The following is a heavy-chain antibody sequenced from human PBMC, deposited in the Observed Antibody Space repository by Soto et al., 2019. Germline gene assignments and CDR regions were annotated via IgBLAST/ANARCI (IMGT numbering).Heavy chain of an antibody. V-gene: IGHV3-23*01. J-gene: IGHJ4*02. Sequence: EVQLLDSGGGLVQPGGALRLSWAASGFTFSTYAMSWVRQAPGKGLEWVSAINGSSIDTYYADSVKGRFTISRDKSKNPLYLQMNSLRAEDTSVYYCAKGLSLESRFAYWGQGTLVTVSS. CDR2: INGSSIDT. CDR3: AKGLSLESRFAY. D-gene: IGHD3-3*01. CDR1: GFTFSTYA.